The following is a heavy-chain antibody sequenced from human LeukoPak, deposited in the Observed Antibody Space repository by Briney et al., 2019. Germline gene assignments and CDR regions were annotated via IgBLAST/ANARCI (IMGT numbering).Heavy chain of an antibody. V-gene: IGHV3-7*04. CDR3: ARAQLCLYGDVLDI. Sequence: GGSLRLSCAASGFTFSSYGMYWVRQAPGKGLEWVANIKQDGSEKYYVDSVKGRFTISRDNAKNSLYLQMNSLRAENTTVYYCARAQLCLYGDVLDICGQGTMVTVSS. CDR1: GFTFSSYG. D-gene: IGHD5-18*01. CDR2: IKQDGSEK. J-gene: IGHJ3*02.